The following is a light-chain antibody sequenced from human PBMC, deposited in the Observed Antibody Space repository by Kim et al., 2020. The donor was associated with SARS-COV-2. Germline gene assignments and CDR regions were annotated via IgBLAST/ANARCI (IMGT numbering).Light chain of an antibody. V-gene: IGKV2-28*01. Sequence: IVMTQSPLSLSVTPGEPASISCRSSQSLLHRNGRNYLDWYLQKPGQSPQLLIYLGSNRASGVPDRFSGSGSGTDFTLRISRVEAEDVGVYYCMQGIDTRTFGPGTKVDIK. CDR2: LGS. J-gene: IGKJ1*01. CDR3: MQGIDTRT. CDR1: QSLLHRNGRNY.